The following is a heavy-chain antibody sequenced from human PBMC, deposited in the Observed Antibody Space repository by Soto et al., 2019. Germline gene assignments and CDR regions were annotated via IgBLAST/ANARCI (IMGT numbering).Heavy chain of an antibody. V-gene: IGHV4-59*01. CDR3: ARVVFEYSGYEPYFFDI. Sequence: QVQLQESGPGLVKPSETLSLTCTVSGGSISSYYWSWIRQPPGKGLEWIGYIYYSGSTNYNPSLKSRVTISVDTSKNQFSLKLSSVTAADTAVYYCARVVFEYSGYEPYFFDIWGQGTMVTVSS. D-gene: IGHD5-12*01. CDR1: GGSISSYY. J-gene: IGHJ3*02. CDR2: IYYSGST.